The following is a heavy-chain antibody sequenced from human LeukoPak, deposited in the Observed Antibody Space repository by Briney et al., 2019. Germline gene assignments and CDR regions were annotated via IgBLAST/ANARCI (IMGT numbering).Heavy chain of an antibody. CDR3: AKDHTIRSFAS. Sequence: GASVKVSCKASGYTFIGYYMHWVRQAPGQGLEWMGWINPNSGGTNYAQKFQGRVTMTRDRSISTAYMELSRLRSDDTAVYYCAKDHTIRSFASWGQGTLVTVSS. J-gene: IGHJ4*02. CDR2: INPNSGGT. V-gene: IGHV1-2*02. D-gene: IGHD1-14*01. CDR1: GYTFIGYY.